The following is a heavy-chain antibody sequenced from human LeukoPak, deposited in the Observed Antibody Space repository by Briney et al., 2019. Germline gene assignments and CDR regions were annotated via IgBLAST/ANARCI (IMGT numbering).Heavy chain of an antibody. D-gene: IGHD2-15*01. J-gene: IGHJ3*01. CDR1: GGTFSSYA. CDR2: ISPRGGDT. V-gene: IGHV1-46*01. CDR3: ARTNWVAVTRDAFDV. Sequence: ASVKVSCKASGGTFSSYAISWVRQAPGQGLEWMGVISPRGGDTRFAQRFQGRVTVTMDTSTSTVYMELNSLQSEDTAMYYCARTNWVAVTRDAFDVWGQGTMVTVSS.